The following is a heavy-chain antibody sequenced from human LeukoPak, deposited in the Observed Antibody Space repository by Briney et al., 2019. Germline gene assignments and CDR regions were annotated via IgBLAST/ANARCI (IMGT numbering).Heavy chain of an antibody. J-gene: IGHJ3*02. D-gene: IGHD6-13*01. CDR1: EFIFSSYW. V-gene: IGHV3-7*04. CDR2: IKPDGSDE. CDR3: ARDPYSNFFGAFDI. Sequence: GGSLRLSCVASEFIFSSYWMTWVRQAPGKGLEWVANIKPDGSDEYYVDSVKGRFAISRDNAKNSLYLQMNSLRAEDTAVYYCARDPYSNFFGAFDIWGQGTMVTVSS.